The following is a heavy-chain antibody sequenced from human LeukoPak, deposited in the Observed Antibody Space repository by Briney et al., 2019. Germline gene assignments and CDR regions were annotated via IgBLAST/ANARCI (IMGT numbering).Heavy chain of an antibody. J-gene: IGHJ4*02. Sequence: GGSLRLSCAASGFTVSSNYMSWVRQAPGKGLEWVSVIYSGGSTYYADSVKGRFTISRDNSKNTLYLQMNSLRAEDTAVYYCARPRDGYYGDYFTFDYWGQGTLVTVSS. V-gene: IGHV3-53*01. CDR3: ARPRDGYYGDYFTFDY. CDR2: IYSGGST. D-gene: IGHD4-17*01. CDR1: GFTVSSNY.